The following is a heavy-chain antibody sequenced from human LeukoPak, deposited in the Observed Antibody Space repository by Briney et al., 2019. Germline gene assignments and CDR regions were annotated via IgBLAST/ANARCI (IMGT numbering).Heavy chain of an antibody. CDR3: AKRPETTYDSSGYYPYYFDY. Sequence: PGGCLRLSCAASGFTFSSYAMSWVRQAPGKGLEWVSAISGSGGSTYYADSVKGRFTISRDNSKNTLYLKMNSLRAEDTAVYYCAKRPETTYDSSGYYPYYFDYWGQGTLVTVSS. J-gene: IGHJ4*02. CDR1: GFTFSSYA. CDR2: ISGSGGST. D-gene: IGHD3-22*01. V-gene: IGHV3-23*01.